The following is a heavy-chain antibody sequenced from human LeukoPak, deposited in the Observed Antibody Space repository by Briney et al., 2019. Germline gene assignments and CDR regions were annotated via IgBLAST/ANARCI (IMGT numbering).Heavy chain of an antibody. CDR2: IYTSGST. D-gene: IGHD6-19*01. CDR1: GGSISSGSYY. V-gene: IGHV4-61*02. Sequence: PSQTLSLTCTLPGGSISSGSYYWSWIRQPAGKGLEWIGRIYTSGSTNYNPSLKSRVTISVDTSKNQFSLKLSSVTAADTAVYYCARASGWYFFDPWGQGTLVTVSS. CDR3: ARASGWYFFDP. J-gene: IGHJ5*02.